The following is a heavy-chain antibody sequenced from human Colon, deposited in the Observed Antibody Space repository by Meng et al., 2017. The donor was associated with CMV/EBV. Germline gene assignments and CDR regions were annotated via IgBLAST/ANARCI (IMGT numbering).Heavy chain of an antibody. CDR1: GFTFSSYS. V-gene: IGHV3-48*04. J-gene: IGHJ4*02. CDR3: ARDYYGAGSDFILQF. CDR2: ISSSSSTI. Sequence: GESLKISCEDSGFTFSSYSMNWVRQAPGKGLEWVSYISSSSSTIYYADSVKGRFTISRDNAKNSLYLQMNSLRADDTAVYYCARDYYGAGSDFILQFWGQGTLVTVSS. D-gene: IGHD3-10*01.